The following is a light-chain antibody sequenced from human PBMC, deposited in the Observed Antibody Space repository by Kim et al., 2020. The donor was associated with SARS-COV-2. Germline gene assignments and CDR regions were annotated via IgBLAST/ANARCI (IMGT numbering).Light chain of an antibody. V-gene: IGLV3-19*01. CDR2: GKN. J-gene: IGLJ2*01. Sequence: ALGQTVRITCQGDSLRSYYASWYQQKPGQAPVLVIYGKNNRPSGIPDRFSGSSSGNTASLTITGTQAEDEADYYCNSRDSSGNHVVFGGGTQLTVL. CDR1: SLRSYY. CDR3: NSRDSSGNHVV.